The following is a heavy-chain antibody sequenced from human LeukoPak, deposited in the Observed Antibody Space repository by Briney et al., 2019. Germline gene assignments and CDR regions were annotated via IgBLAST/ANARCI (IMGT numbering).Heavy chain of an antibody. V-gene: IGHV3-21*01. J-gene: IGHJ4*02. D-gene: IGHD5-18*01. CDR1: GFTFSSYA. CDR3: ARDVDTAMVPFDY. Sequence: GGSLRLSCSASGFTFSSYAMHWVRQAPGKGLEWVSSISSSSSYIYYADSVKGRFTISRDNAKNSLYLQMNSLRAEDTAVYYCARDVDTAMVPFDYWGQGTLVTVSS. CDR2: ISSSSSYI.